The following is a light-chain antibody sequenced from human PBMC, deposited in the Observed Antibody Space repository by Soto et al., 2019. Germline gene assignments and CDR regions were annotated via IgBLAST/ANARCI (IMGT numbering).Light chain of an antibody. Sequence: EIVMTQSPATLSVSPGKRATLSCRASQSVSSNLAWYQHKPGQAPRLLIYGASTRATDIPARFSGSGSGTEFTLTISSLQSEDFAVYYCQQYNNWPLSFGQGTKVEIK. J-gene: IGKJ1*01. CDR1: QSVSSN. CDR2: GAS. CDR3: QQYNNWPLS. V-gene: IGKV3D-15*01.